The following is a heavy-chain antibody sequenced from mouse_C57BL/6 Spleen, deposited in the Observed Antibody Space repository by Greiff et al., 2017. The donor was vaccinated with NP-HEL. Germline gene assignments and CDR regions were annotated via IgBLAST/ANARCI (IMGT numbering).Heavy chain of an antibody. D-gene: IGHD1-1*01. Sequence: QVQLQQPGAELVRPGSSVKLSCKASGYTFTSYWMDWVKQRPGQGLEWIGNIYPSDSETHYNQKFKDKATLTVDKSSSTAYMQLSSLTSEDSAVYYCARENYGSSSYWGQGTTLTVSS. V-gene: IGHV1-61*01. CDR2: IYPSDSET. CDR1: GYTFTSYW. J-gene: IGHJ2*01. CDR3: ARENYGSSSY.